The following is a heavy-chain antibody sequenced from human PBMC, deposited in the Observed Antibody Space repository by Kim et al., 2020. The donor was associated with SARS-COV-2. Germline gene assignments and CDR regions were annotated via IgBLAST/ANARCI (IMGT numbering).Heavy chain of an antibody. CDR3: ARDGDYDSGGYYGYFQH. CDR2: TYYRSRWYN. Sequence: SQTLSLTCDISGDSVSSNSAAWSWIRQSPSRGLEWLGRTYYRSRWYNEYAVSVKGRITINPDTFKNQFSLQLNSVTPEDAAVYYCARDGDYDSGGYYGYFQHWGQGTPVTVS. J-gene: IGHJ1*01. V-gene: IGHV6-1*01. D-gene: IGHD3-22*01. CDR1: GDSVSSNSAA.